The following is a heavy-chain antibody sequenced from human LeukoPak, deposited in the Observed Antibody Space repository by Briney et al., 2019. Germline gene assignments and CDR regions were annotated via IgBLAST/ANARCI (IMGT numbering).Heavy chain of an antibody. D-gene: IGHD6-13*01. CDR2: INPNSGGT. V-gene: IGHV1-2*02. J-gene: IGHJ5*02. Sequence: ASVKVSCKASGYTFSGYYLHWVRQAPGQGLEWMGWINPNSGGTNSAQKFQGRVTMTRDTSISTAYMELSRLRSDDTAVYYCARDQRRAAAGYPAYNWFDPWGQGTLVTVSS. CDR3: ARDQRRAAAGYPAYNWFDP. CDR1: GYTFSGYY.